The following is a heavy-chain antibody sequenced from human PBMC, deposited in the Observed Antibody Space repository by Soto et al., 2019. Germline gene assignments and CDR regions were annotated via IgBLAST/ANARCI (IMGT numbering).Heavy chain of an antibody. D-gene: IGHD6-19*01. Sequence: EVQLLESGGGLVQPGGSLRLSCAASGFTFSSYAMTWVRQAPGKGLEWVSDISAGGGSTYYADSVKGRFTVSKDKSKNTMNLQMNNRRAEDTAVYYCAKDLDTSGWSTWFDPRGQGTLVIVSS. CDR1: GFTFSSYA. V-gene: IGHV3-23*01. CDR2: ISAGGGST. J-gene: IGHJ5*02. CDR3: AKDLDTSGWSTWFDP.